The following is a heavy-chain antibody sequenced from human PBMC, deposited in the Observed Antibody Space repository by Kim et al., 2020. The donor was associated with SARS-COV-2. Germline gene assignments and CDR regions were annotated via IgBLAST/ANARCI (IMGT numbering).Heavy chain of an antibody. Sequence: GGSLRLSCAASGFTFSSYGMHWVRQAPGKGLEWVAVISYDGSNKYYADSVKGRFTISRDNSKNTLYLQMNRLRAEDTAVYYCARDRGEWELLTPGYYYY. J-gene: IGHJ6*01. D-gene: IGHD1-26*01. V-gene: IGHV3-33*05. CDR3: ARDRGEWELLTPGYYYY. CDR1: GFTFSSYG. CDR2: ISYDGSNK.